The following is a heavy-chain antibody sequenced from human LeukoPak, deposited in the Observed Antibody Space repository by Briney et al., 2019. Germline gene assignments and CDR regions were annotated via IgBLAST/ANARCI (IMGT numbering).Heavy chain of an antibody. V-gene: IGHV1-69*05. D-gene: IGHD2-2*01. Sequence: ASVKVSCKASGGTFSSYAISWVRQAPGQGLEWMGGIIPIFGTANYAQKFQGRVTMTRNTSISTAYMELTSLRSEDTAVYYCAREYQLLGTVYNYFDPWGQGTLVTVSS. J-gene: IGHJ5*02. CDR3: AREYQLLGTVYNYFDP. CDR2: IIPIFGTA. CDR1: GGTFSSYA.